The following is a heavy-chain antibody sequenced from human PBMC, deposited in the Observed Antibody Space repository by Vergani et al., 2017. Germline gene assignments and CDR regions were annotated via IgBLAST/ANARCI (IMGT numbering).Heavy chain of an antibody. CDR3: AKNVVRITIFGVERPAGGLDY. CDR1: GFTFSSHA. J-gene: IGHJ4*02. D-gene: IGHD3-3*01. Sequence: EVQLLQSEGAVVQPGGSLRLSCVASGFTFSSHAMSWVRQGHGQGLEWVSSIKNTGDSTHYSDSVKCRFTISRDNSKNTLYLQMNSLRVEDTAVYYCAKNVVRITIFGVERPAGGLDYWGQGTLVTVSS. V-gene: IGHV3-23*01. CDR2: IKNTGDST.